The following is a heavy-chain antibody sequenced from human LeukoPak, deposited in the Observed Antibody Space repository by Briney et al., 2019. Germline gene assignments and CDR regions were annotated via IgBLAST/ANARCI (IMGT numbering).Heavy chain of an antibody. CDR1: GGSFSGYY. Sequence: SETLSLTCAVYGGSFSGYYWSWLRQPPGKGLEWLGEINHSGSTNYNPSLKSRVTISVDTSKNQFSLKLSSVTAADTAVYYCARMVILFYDFASWGQGILVTVSS. CDR2: INHSGST. D-gene: IGHD2-21*01. V-gene: IGHV4-34*01. CDR3: ARMVILFYDFAS. J-gene: IGHJ4*02.